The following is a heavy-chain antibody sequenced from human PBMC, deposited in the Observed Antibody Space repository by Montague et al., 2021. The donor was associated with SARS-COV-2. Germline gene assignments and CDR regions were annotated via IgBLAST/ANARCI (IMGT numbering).Heavy chain of an antibody. CDR3: ARREDYYGLGSYPN. Sequence: SESLSLTCTVSGGSISSSSYYWGGIRQPPGKGLEWIGSIYYSGSTYYNPSLKSRVTISVDTSKNQFSLKLSSVTAADTAVYYCARREDYYGLGSYPNWGQGTLVTVSS. J-gene: IGHJ4*02. CDR2: IYYSGST. CDR1: GGSISSSSYY. V-gene: IGHV4-39*01. D-gene: IGHD3-10*01.